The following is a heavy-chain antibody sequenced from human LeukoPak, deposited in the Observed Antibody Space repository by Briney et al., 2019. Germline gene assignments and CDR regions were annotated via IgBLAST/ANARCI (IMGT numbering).Heavy chain of an antibody. D-gene: IGHD6-19*01. V-gene: IGHV4-34*01. CDR1: GGSFSGYY. Sequence: PSETLSLTCAVYGGSFSGYYWSWIRQPPGKGLEWIGEINHSGSTNYNPSLKSRVTISVDTSKNQFSLKLGSVTAADTAVYYCARSSRGAGKVRYHWFDPWGQGTLVTVSS. CDR3: ARSSRGAGKVRYHWFDP. J-gene: IGHJ5*02. CDR2: INHSGST.